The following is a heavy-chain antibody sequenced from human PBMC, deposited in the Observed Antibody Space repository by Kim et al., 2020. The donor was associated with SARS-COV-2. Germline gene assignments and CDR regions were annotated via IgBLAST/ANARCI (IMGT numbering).Heavy chain of an antibody. CDR2: IKHDWSRT. Sequence: GGSLRLSCAASGFSFNFYWIHWVRQAPGKGLVWVSGIKHDWSRTTSADSVKGRFTISRDNAKNTVFLEMNSLRAEDTAVYYCIRDYDYWGQGTLVTVSS. CDR3: IRDYDY. CDR1: GFSFNFYW. J-gene: IGHJ4*02. V-gene: IGHV3-74*01.